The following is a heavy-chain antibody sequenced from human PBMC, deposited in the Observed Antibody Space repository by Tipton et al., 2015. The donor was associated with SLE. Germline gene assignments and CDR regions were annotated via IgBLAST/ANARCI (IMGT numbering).Heavy chain of an antibody. V-gene: IGHV4-59*01. Sequence: TLSLTCTVSGGSFTTYYWSWIRQPPGKGLEWIGHIYYTGTTSYNPSLESRVSISIDTSKNQFSLKLRSVTAADTAVYYCARGEDDYHSKGGWMDPWGQGSLVTVSS. CDR3: ARGEDDYHSKGGWMDP. CDR2: IYYTGTT. J-gene: IGHJ5*02. CDR1: GGSFTTYY. D-gene: IGHD4-11*01.